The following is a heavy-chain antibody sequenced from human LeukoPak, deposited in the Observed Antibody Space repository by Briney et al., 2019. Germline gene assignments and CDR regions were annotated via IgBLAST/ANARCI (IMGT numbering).Heavy chain of an antibody. Sequence: SVKVSCKASGGTLSSYAISWVRQAPGQGLEWMGGIIPIFGPANYAQKFQGRVTITTDESTSTAYMELSSLRSEDTAVYYCAGGSPYYDFWSGYYHYYYYMDVWGKGTTVTVSS. CDR2: IIPIFGPA. V-gene: IGHV1-69*05. CDR3: AGGSPYYDFWSGYYHYYYYMDV. CDR1: GGTLSSYA. D-gene: IGHD3-3*01. J-gene: IGHJ6*03.